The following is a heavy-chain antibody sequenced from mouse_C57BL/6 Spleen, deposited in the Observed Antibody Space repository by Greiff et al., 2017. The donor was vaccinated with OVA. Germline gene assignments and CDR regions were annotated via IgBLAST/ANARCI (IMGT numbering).Heavy chain of an antibody. Sequence: QVHVKQPGAELVKPGASVKLSCKASGYTFTSYWMQWVKQRPGQGLEWIGELDPSDSYTNYNQKFKGKATLTVDTSSSTAYMQLSSLTSEDSAVYYCARDLHYYGSRRWYFDVWGTGTTVTVSS. CDR1: GYTFTSYW. CDR3: ARDLHYYGSRRWYFDV. V-gene: IGHV1-50*01. CDR2: LDPSDSYT. J-gene: IGHJ1*03. D-gene: IGHD1-1*01.